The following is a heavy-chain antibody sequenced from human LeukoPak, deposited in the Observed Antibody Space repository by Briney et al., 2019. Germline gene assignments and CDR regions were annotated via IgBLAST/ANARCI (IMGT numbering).Heavy chain of an antibody. D-gene: IGHD3-22*01. CDR3: HYDSSGIVDALDI. Sequence: PSETLSLTCAVYGGSFSGYYWSWIRQPPGKGLEWIGEINHSGSTNYNPSLKSRVTISVDTSKNQFSLKLSSVTAADTAVYYCHYDSSGIVDALDIWGQGTMVTVSS. V-gene: IGHV4-34*01. CDR1: GGSFSGYY. J-gene: IGHJ3*02. CDR2: INHSGST.